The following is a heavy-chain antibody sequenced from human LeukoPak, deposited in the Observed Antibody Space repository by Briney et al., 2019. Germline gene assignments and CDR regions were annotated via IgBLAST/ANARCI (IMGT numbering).Heavy chain of an antibody. CDR1: GGSISSYY. J-gene: IGHJ4*02. D-gene: IGHD5-24*01. CDR3: AGTLRDGYNSVGN. V-gene: IGHV4-59*01. CDR2: IYYSGST. Sequence: SETLSLTCTVSGGSISSYYWSWIRQPPGKGLEWIGYIYYSGSTNYNPSLKSRVTISVDTSKNQFSLKLSSVTAADTAVYYCAGTLRDGYNSVGNWGQGTLVTVPS.